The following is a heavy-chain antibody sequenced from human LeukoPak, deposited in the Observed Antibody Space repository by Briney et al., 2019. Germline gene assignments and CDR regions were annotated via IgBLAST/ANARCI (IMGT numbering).Heavy chain of an antibody. Sequence: SQTLSLTCTVSGGSISSGDYYWRWIRQPPGKGLEWIGYIYYSGSTYYNPSLKSRVTISVDTSKNQFSLKLSSVTAADTAVYYCAREERSIGGLGDWGQGTLVTVSS. D-gene: IGHD4-23*01. CDR2: IYYSGST. V-gene: IGHV4-30-4*01. CDR3: AREERSIGGLGD. CDR1: GGSISSGDYY. J-gene: IGHJ4*02.